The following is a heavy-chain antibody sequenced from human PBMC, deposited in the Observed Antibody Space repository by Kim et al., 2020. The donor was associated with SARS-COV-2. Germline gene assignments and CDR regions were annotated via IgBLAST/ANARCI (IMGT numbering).Heavy chain of an antibody. J-gene: IGHJ5*02. Sequence: GGSLRLSCAASGFSFGGYTMHWVRQAPGKGLEWVSGITSNSGGAGYADSVKGRFTISRDNAKNSLYLQMNSLRIEDTALYYCAKDPGNCSTTSCFSWFDPWGQGTLVTVSS. CDR3: AKDPGNCSTTSCFSWFDP. D-gene: IGHD2-2*01. CDR1: GFSFGGYT. CDR2: ITSNSGGA. V-gene: IGHV3-9*01.